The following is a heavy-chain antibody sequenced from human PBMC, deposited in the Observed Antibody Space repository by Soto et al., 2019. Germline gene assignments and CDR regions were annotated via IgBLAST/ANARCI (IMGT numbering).Heavy chain of an antibody. CDR3: TSVVTNNAFDI. Sequence: GGSLRLSCAASGFTFSGSAMHWVRQASGKGMEWVGRIRSKANSYATAYAASVKGRFTISRDDSKNTAYLQMNSLKTEDKTVYYCTSVVTNNAFDIWGQGTMVTVSS. D-gene: IGHD2-21*02. V-gene: IGHV3-73*01. CDR2: IRSKANSYAT. CDR1: GFTFSGSA. J-gene: IGHJ3*02.